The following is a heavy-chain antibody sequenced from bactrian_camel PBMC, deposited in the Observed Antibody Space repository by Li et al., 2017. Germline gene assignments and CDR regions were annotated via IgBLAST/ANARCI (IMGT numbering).Heavy chain of an antibody. Sequence: VQLVESGGGSVRTGESLKLSCTASGDIRTCGVHWLRQAPGKEREMVSIISGDGTLWYNDAVKGRFTISRDDSKNTIYLQMNSLKSEDTALYYCAHSQGGGSWYTSADFGYWGQGTQVTVS. CDR2: ISGDGTL. CDR3: AHSQGGGSWYTSADFGY. CDR1: GDIRTCG. J-gene: IGHJ6*01. D-gene: IGHD6*01. V-gene: IGHV3S67*01.